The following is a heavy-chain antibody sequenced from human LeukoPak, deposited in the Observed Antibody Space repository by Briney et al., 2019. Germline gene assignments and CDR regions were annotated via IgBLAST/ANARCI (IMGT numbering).Heavy chain of an antibody. J-gene: IGHJ6*04. Sequence: GGSQRLFCTPSVYLVRRSYVPWVRDAPGGRAECLSYVYNDGSTHYEDSVKGRFTISRDNSKNTLYLQMNSLRVEDTAVYFCAREGGLGYCSYISCAPDVWGKGTTVIVCS. CDR1: VYLVRRSY. D-gene: IGHD2-2*01. CDR2: VYNDGST. V-gene: IGHV3-66*02. CDR3: AREGGLGYCSYISCAPDV.